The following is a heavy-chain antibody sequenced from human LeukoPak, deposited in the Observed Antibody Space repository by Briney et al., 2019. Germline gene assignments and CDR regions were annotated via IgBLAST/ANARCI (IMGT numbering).Heavy chain of an antibody. CDR2: ISSSSSYI. D-gene: IGHD5-18*01. CDR1: GFTFSSYS. Sequence: GGSLRLSCAASGFTFSSYSMNWVRQAPGKGLEWVSSISSSSSYIYYADSVKGRFTISRDNAKNSLYLQMNSLRAEDTAVYYCARDRSRYSYGFKFDAFDIWGQGTMVTVSS. V-gene: IGHV3-21*01. J-gene: IGHJ3*02. CDR3: ARDRSRYSYGFKFDAFDI.